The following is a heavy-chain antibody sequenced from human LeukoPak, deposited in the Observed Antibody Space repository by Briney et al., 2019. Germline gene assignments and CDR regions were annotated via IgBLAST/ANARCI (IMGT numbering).Heavy chain of an antibody. Sequence: GGSLRLSCAASEFTFSNYWMSWVRQAPGKGLEWVANIRQDGNDKKYVDSVKGRFTISRDNSKSTLYLQMTSLRAEDTALYYCATEIAEGGPQDYWGQGTLVTVSS. J-gene: IGHJ4*02. V-gene: IGHV3-7*01. CDR3: ATEIAEGGPQDY. CDR2: IRQDGNDK. CDR1: EFTFSNYW. D-gene: IGHD2-21*01.